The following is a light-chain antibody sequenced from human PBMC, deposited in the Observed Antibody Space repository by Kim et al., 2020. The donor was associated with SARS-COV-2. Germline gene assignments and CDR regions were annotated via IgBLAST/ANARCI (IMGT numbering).Light chain of an antibody. V-gene: IGKV1-33*01. CDR2: DAS. Sequence: LSASVGDRVTITCQASQDIGNSLNWYRHKPGKAPELLIYDASNLDIGVPSRFSGSGTGTDFSFTISGLQPEDFATYYCQQYDNLYTFGQGTKLEI. CDR3: QQYDNLYT. CDR1: QDIGNS. J-gene: IGKJ2*01.